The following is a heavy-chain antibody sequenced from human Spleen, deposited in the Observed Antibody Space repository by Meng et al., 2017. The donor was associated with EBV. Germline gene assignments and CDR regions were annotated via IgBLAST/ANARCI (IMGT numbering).Heavy chain of an antibody. CDR3: ARESPDRSTDP. Sequence: QVQRVQSGAEVKKPWSSVKVSCKVAGDTFGYYTISWVRQAPGQGPEWMGGIIPIYGTTSYAQKFQGRVMISADESTTTAYMEMRSLTLDDTAVYYCARESPDRSTDPWGQGTLVTVSS. V-gene: IGHV1-69*01. CDR1: GDTFGYYT. J-gene: IGHJ5*02. CDR2: IIPIYGTT.